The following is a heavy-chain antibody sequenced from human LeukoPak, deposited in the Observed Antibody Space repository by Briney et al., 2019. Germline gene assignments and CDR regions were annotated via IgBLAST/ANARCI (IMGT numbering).Heavy chain of an antibody. V-gene: IGHV1-18*01. D-gene: IGHD3-10*01. Sequence: ASVKVSCKASGYTFTSYGISWVRQAPGQGLEWMGWISAYNGNTNYAQKLQGRVTMTTDTSTSTAYMDLRSLRSDDTAVYYCARVWNGSGPRWFDPWGQGTLVTVSS. CDR1: GYTFTSYG. CDR2: ISAYNGNT. CDR3: ARVWNGSGPRWFDP. J-gene: IGHJ5*02.